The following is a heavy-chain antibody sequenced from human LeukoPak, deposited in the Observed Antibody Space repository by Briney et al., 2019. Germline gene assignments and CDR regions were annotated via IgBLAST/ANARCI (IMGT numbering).Heavy chain of an antibody. Sequence: SGGSLRLSCAASGFTFSSYSMNWVRQAPGKGLEWVSSISSSSSYIYYADSVKGRFTISRDNSKNSLYLQMNSLRAEDTAVYYCARGPCGGDCYHETPGNWFDPWGQGTLVTVSS. V-gene: IGHV3-21*01. CDR3: ARGPCGGDCYHETPGNWFDP. J-gene: IGHJ5*02. D-gene: IGHD2-21*01. CDR2: ISSSSSYI. CDR1: GFTFSSYS.